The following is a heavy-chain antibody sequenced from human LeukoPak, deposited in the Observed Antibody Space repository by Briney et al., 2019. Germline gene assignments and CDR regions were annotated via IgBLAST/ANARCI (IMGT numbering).Heavy chain of an antibody. Sequence: PGGSLRLSCAASGFTVSSNYMSWVRQAPGKGLEWVSVIYSGGGTYYADAVKGRFTISRDNSKNTLYLQMNSLRAEDTAVYYCARDSSGTIDAFDIWGQGTMVTVSS. J-gene: IGHJ3*02. CDR3: ARDSSGTIDAFDI. CDR1: GFTVSSNY. CDR2: IYSGGGT. D-gene: IGHD3-3*01. V-gene: IGHV3-53*01.